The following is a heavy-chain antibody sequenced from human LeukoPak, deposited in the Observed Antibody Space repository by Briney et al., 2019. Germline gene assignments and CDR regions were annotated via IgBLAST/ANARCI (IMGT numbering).Heavy chain of an antibody. D-gene: IGHD2-2*01. CDR2: ISISGSGSST. CDR1: GFTFNSYG. V-gene: IGHV3-23*01. J-gene: IGHJ6*03. Sequence: GGSLRLSYAASGFTFNSYGMSWVRQAPGKGLEWVSGISISGSGSSTYYADSVKGRFTISRDNSKNTVYLQMNSLRAEDTAVYYCAKRGPLGYCSSTSCLPDYYYYYYMDVWGKGTTVTISS. CDR3: AKRGPLGYCSSTSCLPDYYYYYYMDV.